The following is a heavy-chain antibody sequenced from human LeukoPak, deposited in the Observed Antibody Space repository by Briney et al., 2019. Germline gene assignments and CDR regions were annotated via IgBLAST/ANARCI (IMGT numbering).Heavy chain of an antibody. CDR2: IYSGGST. CDR3: ARDMGFGDLMGY. J-gene: IGHJ4*02. D-gene: IGHD3-10*01. CDR1: GFSVSSIY. V-gene: IGHV3-53*01. Sequence: GGSLRLSCAASGFSVSSIYMSWVRQAPGKGLEWVSVIYSGGSTYYADSVKGRFTISRDNSKNMLYLQMNSLRVEDTAVYYCARDMGFGDLMGYWGQGTLVTVSS.